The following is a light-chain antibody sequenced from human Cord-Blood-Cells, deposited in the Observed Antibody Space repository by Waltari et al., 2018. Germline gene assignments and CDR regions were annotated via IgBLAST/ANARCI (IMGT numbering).Light chain of an antibody. J-gene: IGKJ2*01. CDR2: WAS. CDR3: QQYYSTPYT. V-gene: IGKV4-1*01. CDR1: QSVLYSSNNKNY. Sequence: DIVMTQSPDSLAVSLAERATINCKSSQSVLYSSNNKNYLAWYQQKQGQPPKLLIYWASTRESGVPDRFSGSGSGTDFTLTISSLQAEDVAVYYCQQYYSTPYTFGQGTKLEIK.